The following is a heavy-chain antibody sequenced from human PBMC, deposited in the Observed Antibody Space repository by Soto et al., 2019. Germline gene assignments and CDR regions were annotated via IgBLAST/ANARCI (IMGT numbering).Heavy chain of an antibody. CDR3: ARDREQWLDD. D-gene: IGHD6-19*01. Sequence: EVQLVESGGGLVQPGGSLRLSCAASGFTLSSYWMSWVRQAPGKGLEWVANIKQDGSEKYYVDSVKGLFTISRDNANNSLYLQMNCLRAVDTAVYYCARDREQWLDDWGQGTLVTVSS. J-gene: IGHJ4*02. V-gene: IGHV3-7*01. CDR2: IKQDGSEK. CDR1: GFTLSSYW.